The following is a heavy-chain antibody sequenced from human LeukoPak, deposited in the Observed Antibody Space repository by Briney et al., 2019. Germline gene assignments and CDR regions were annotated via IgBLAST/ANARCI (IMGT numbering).Heavy chain of an antibody. CDR1: GFTFSSYA. Sequence: GGSLRLSCAASGFTFSSYAMSWVRQAPGKGLEWVSYISSSSSTTYYADSVKGRFTISRDNAKNSLYLQMNSLRAEDTAVYYCAREMDGPYGSGSPLDYWGQGTLVTVSS. D-gene: IGHD3-10*01. CDR2: ISSSSSTT. V-gene: IGHV3-48*04. J-gene: IGHJ4*02. CDR3: AREMDGPYGSGSPLDY.